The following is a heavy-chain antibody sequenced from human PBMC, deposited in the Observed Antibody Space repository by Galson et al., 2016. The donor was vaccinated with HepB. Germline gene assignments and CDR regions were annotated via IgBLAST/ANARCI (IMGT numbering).Heavy chain of an antibody. D-gene: IGHD3-22*01. J-gene: IGHJ4*02. CDR2: IRSNTNGGTT. CDR3: SSSLWSLLIDY. Sequence: SLRLSCAASGFTFSNAWMNWVRKAPGKGLEWVGRIRSNTNGGTTDYGAPVKGRFTISRDDSKDMLYLQMNSLKTEDTAVYYCSSSLWSLLIDYWGQGALVTVSS. CDR1: GFTFSNAW. V-gene: IGHV3-15*01.